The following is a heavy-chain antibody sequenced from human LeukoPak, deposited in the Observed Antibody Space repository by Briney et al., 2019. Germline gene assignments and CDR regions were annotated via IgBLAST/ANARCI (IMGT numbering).Heavy chain of an antibody. J-gene: IGHJ3*02. D-gene: IGHD3-10*01. CDR3: ATEGGSGSYYDDDAFDM. V-gene: IGHV3-15*01. Sequence: GGSLRLSCEASGFSFTNSWISWVRQAPGKGLEWVGRVKSKADDGTTEYSAPVQGSFTSSRDDSKNKLSLQMNSLKTEDTAVYYCATEGGSGSYYDDDAFDMWGQGTMVTVSS. CDR2: VKSKADDGTT. CDR1: GFSFTNSW.